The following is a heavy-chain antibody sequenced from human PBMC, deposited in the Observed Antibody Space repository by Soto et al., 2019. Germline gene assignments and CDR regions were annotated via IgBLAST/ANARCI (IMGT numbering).Heavy chain of an antibody. CDR1: GFTFSSYS. D-gene: IGHD2-15*01. V-gene: IGHV3-48*02. CDR2: ISSSSSTI. J-gene: IGHJ4*02. CDR3: AGVNPYCSGGSCYVTDY. Sequence: EVQLVESGGGLVQPGGSLRLSCAASGFTFSSYSMNWVRQAPGKGLEWVSYISSSSSTIYYADSVKGRFTISRDNAKNSLYLQMNSLRDEDTAVYYCAGVNPYCSGGSCYVTDYWGQGTLVPVSS.